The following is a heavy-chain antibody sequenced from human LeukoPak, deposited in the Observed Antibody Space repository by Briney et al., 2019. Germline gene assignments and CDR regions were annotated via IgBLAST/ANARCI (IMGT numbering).Heavy chain of an antibody. V-gene: IGHV1-69*05. CDR3: ARVWRPRGYSYGGDWFDP. CDR2: IIPIFGTA. Sequence: SVKVSXKASGGTFSSYAISWVRQAPGQGLEWMGGIIPIFGTANYAQKFQGRVTITTDESTSTAYMELSSLRSEDTAVYYCARVWRPRGYSYGGDWFDPWGQGTLVTVSS. J-gene: IGHJ5*02. CDR1: GGTFSSYA. D-gene: IGHD5-18*01.